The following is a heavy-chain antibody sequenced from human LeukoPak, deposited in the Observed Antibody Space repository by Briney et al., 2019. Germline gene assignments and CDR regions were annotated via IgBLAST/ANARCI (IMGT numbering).Heavy chain of an antibody. Sequence: ASVKVSCKAFGYTFTRYNMHWVRQAPGQGLEWRGIINPSGGSTSYAQKFPGRVTMTRDTSTSTVYMELSSLRSEDTAVYYCARESRLQKPRQLELGYWGQGTLVTVSS. V-gene: IGHV1-46*01. CDR3: ARESRLQKPRQLELGY. CDR1: GYTFTRYN. CDR2: INPSGGST. D-gene: IGHD5-24*01. J-gene: IGHJ4*02.